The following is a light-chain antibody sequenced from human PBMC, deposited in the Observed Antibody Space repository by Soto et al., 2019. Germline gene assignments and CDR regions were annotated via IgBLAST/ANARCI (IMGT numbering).Light chain of an antibody. J-gene: IGKJ4*01. CDR3: QQLNDYPIT. V-gene: IGKV1-9*01. CDR1: QGISSD. Sequence: DIQLTQSPSFLSASVGDRVTITCRASQGISSDLAWYQQKPGKAPKLLINAASTLQSGVPSRFGGSGSGTEFTLTISSLQPEDFATDFCQQLNDYPITFGGGTKVEIK. CDR2: AAS.